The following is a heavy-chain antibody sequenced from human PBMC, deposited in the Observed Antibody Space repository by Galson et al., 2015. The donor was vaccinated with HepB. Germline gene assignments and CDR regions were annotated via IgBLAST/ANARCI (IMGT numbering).Heavy chain of an antibody. D-gene: IGHD5-12*01. CDR3: ARDRPGWMWLRARSDLFDY. J-gene: IGHJ4*02. Sequence: SVKVSCKASGYTFTSYGISWVRQAPGQGLEWMGWISAYNGNTNYAQKLQGRVTMTTDTSTSTAYMELRSLRSDDTAVYYCARDRPGWMWLRARSDLFDYWGQGTLVTVSS. CDR1: GYTFTSYG. CDR2: ISAYNGNT. V-gene: IGHV1-18*01.